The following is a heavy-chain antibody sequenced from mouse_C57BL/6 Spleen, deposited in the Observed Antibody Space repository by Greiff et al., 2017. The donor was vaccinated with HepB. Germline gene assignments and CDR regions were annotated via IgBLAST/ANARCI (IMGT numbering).Heavy chain of an antibody. CDR2: IDPSDSET. CDR1: GYTFTSYW. CDR3: ARAEISSRVASTTIDY. V-gene: IGHV1-52*01. J-gene: IGHJ4*01. D-gene: IGHD1-1*01. Sequence: QVQLQQPGAELVRPGSSVKLSCKASGYTFTSYWMHWVKQRPIQGLEWIGNIDPSDSETHYNQKFKDKATLTVDKSSSTAYMQLSSLTSEDSAVYYCARAEISSRVASTTIDYSGHKASLTVSS.